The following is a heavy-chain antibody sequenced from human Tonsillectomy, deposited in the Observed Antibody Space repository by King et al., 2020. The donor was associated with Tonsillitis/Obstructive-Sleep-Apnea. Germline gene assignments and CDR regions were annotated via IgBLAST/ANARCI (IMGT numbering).Heavy chain of an antibody. D-gene: IGHD5-12*01. CDR1: GYSFTSQW. J-gene: IGHJ4*02. V-gene: IGHV5-51*01. CDR3: ARHGDSWVPPDY. Sequence: EVQLVQSGAEVKKPGASLKISCKGSGYSFTSQWIGWVRQRPGKGLEWMGQIYPGDSDTRYSPSFQGQVTISADKSISTAFLQWSSLKASDTAIYYCARHGDSWVPPDYWGQGTLVTVSS. CDR2: IYPGDSDT.